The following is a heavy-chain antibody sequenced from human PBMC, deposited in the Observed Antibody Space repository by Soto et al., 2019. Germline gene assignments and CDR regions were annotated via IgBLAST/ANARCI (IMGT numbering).Heavy chain of an antibody. D-gene: IGHD3-22*01. V-gene: IGHV4-39*07. CDR2: IYYSGST. CDR3: ARVPHSDYYDCSGYYRQAFDY. CDR1: GGSISSSSFH. Sequence: SETLSLTCTVSGGSISSSSFHWGWIRQPPGKGLEWIGSIYYSGSTYYSPSLKSRVTISVDTSKNQFSLKLSSVTAADTAVYYCARVPHSDYYDCSGYYRQAFDYCAQRTLVPVSS. J-gene: IGHJ4*02.